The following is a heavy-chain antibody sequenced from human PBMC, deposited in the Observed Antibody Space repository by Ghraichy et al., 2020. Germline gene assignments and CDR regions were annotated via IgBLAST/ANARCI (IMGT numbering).Heavy chain of an antibody. D-gene: IGHD1-26*01. CDR1: GFTFSSYS. Sequence: GGSLRLSCAASGFTFSSYSMNWVRQAPGKGLEWVSYISSSSSTIYYADSVKGRFTISRDNAKNSLYLQMNSLRDEDTAVYYCARDQGGSYLHSDYYYGMDVWGQGTTVTVSS. CDR2: ISSSSSTI. J-gene: IGHJ6*02. V-gene: IGHV3-48*02. CDR3: ARDQGGSYLHSDYYYGMDV.